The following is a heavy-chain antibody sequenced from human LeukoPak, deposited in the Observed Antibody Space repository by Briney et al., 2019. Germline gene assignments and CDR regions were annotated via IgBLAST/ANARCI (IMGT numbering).Heavy chain of an antibody. D-gene: IGHD3-22*01. CDR2: IYTSGST. CDR1: GGSISSYY. CDR3: AREAYYYDSSGYLFDY. J-gene: IGHJ4*02. Sequence: SETLSLTCTVSGGSISSYYWSWIWQPAGKGLEWIGRIYTSGSTNYNPSLKSRVTMSVDTSKNQFSLKLSSVTAADTAVYYCAREAYYYDSSGYLFDYWGQGTLVTVSS. V-gene: IGHV4-4*07.